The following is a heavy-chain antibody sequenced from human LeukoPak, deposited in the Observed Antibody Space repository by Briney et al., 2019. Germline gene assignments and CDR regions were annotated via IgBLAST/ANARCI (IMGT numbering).Heavy chain of an antibody. CDR2: IWYDGSNK. CDR3: ARDYDSSVYLDY. J-gene: IGHJ4*02. CDR1: GFTFSSYG. Sequence: GRSLRLSCAASGFTFSSYGMHWVRQAPGKGLEWVAVIWYDGSNKYYADSVKGRFTISRDNSKNTLYLQMNSLRAEDTAVYYCARDYDSSVYLDYWGQGTLVTVSS. D-gene: IGHD3-22*01. V-gene: IGHV3-33*01.